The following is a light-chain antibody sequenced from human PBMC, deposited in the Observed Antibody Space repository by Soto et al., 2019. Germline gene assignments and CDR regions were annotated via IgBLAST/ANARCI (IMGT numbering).Light chain of an antibody. CDR3: SSWTTGSARVF. Sequence: QSALTQPASVSASPGQTVTISCTGGTSDVGGFNYVSWYQQHPGEVPKHIIYDVTRRPSGISDRFSGSKSGNTASLTISGLQADDEADYYCSSWTTGSARVFFGGGTKLTVL. CDR1: TSDVGGFNY. J-gene: IGLJ2*01. CDR2: DVT. V-gene: IGLV2-14*03.